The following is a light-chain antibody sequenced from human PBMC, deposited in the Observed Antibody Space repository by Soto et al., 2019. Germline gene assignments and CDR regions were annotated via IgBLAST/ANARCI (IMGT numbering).Light chain of an antibody. V-gene: IGKV3D-11*01. CDR3: QQYDSSSWT. J-gene: IGKJ1*01. CDR2: DAS. Sequence: EFVLPPSQATLSLSQGERATLSCRASQGVSSYLAWYQQKPGQAPRLLIYDASNRATGIPARFSGSGSRTDFTLTISRLDPEDVAVYYCQQYDSSSWTFGQGTKVDI. CDR1: QGVSSY.